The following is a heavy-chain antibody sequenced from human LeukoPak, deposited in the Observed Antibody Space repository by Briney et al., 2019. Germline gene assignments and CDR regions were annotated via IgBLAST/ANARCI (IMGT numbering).Heavy chain of an antibody. CDR3: ARHVYDFWSGYQGGYYFDY. CDR2: FYYSGST. Sequence: SETLSLTCTVSGASISNYYWSWIRQPPGKGLECIGYFYYSGSTNYNPSLKSRVTMSVDTSKNQFSLKLSSVTAADTAVYYCARHVYDFWSGYQGGYYFDYWGQGTLVTVSS. CDR1: GASISNYY. D-gene: IGHD3-3*01. V-gene: IGHV4-59*08. J-gene: IGHJ4*02.